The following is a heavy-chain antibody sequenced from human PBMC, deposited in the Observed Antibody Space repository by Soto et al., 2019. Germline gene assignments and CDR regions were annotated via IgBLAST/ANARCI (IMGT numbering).Heavy chain of an antibody. D-gene: IGHD3-3*01. Sequence: GAPVKVSCKASGYTFTIYGIIWVRQAPGQGLEWMGWTSAYNGNTNYAQKLQGRVTMTTDTSTSTAYMELRSLRSDDTAVYYCARVKYYDFWSANDYWGQGTLVTVSS. CDR3: ARVKYYDFWSANDY. CDR2: TSAYNGNT. CDR1: GYTFTIYG. V-gene: IGHV1-18*01. J-gene: IGHJ4*02.